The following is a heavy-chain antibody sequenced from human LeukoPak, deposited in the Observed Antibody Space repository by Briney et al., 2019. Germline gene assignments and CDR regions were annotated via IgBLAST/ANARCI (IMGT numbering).Heavy chain of an antibody. CDR2: MNPNSGNT. Sequence: GASVKVSCKASGHTFTSYDINWVRQATGQGLEWMGWMNPNSGNTGYAQKFQGRVTMTRNTSISTAYMELSSLRSEDTAVYYCARGRDIVVVPAAADYYYYMDVWGKGTTVTVSS. V-gene: IGHV1-8*01. CDR1: GHTFTSYD. CDR3: ARGRDIVVVPAAADYYYYMDV. J-gene: IGHJ6*03. D-gene: IGHD2-2*01.